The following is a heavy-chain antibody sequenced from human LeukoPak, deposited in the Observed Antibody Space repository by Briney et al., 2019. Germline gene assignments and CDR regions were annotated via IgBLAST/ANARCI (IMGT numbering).Heavy chain of an antibody. V-gene: IGHV3-30*02. Sequence: GGSLRLSCAASGFTLSSYGMHWVRQAPGKGLEWVAFIRYDGSNKYYADSVKGRFTISRDNSKNTLYLQMNSLRAEDTAVYYCAKDGYSSGWYSGYFDYWGQGTLVTVSS. D-gene: IGHD6-19*01. CDR1: GFTLSSYG. J-gene: IGHJ4*02. CDR2: IRYDGSNK. CDR3: AKDGYSSGWYSGYFDY.